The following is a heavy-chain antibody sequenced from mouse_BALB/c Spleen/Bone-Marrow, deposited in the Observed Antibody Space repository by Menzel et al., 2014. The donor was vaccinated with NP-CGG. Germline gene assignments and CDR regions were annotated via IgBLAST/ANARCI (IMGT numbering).Heavy chain of an antibody. CDR1: GYTFTSYT. D-gene: IGHD1-1*01. CDR2: INPSSGYT. V-gene: IGHV1-4*01. J-gene: IGHJ2*01. Sequence: QVQLQQSGAELARPGASVKMSCKASGYTFTSYTVHWVKQWPGQGLEWIGYINPSSGYTNYNQKFKDKSTLTADKSSSTAYMQRSSLTSEDSAVYCCARDGNIDYWGQGTTLTVSS. CDR3: ARDGNIDY.